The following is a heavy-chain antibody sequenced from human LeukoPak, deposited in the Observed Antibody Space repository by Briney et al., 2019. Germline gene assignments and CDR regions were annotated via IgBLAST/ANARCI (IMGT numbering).Heavy chain of an antibody. D-gene: IGHD3-10*01. CDR2: MNPNSGNT. CDR3: ARTFGGYDPGYYGMDV. Sequence: GASVKVSCKASGYTFTRYDINWVRQATGQGLEWMGWMNPNSGNTGYAQKFQGRVTITRNTSISTAYMELSSLRSEDTAVYYCARTFGGYDPGYYGMDVWGQGTTVTVSS. CDR1: GYTFTRYD. V-gene: IGHV1-8*01. J-gene: IGHJ6*02.